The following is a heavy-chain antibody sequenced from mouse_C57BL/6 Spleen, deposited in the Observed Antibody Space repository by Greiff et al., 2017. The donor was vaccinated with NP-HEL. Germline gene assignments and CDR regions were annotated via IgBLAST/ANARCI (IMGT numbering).Heavy chain of an antibody. CDR2: ISDGGSYT. D-gene: IGHD2-12*01. Sequence: EVQVVESGGGLVKPGGSLKLSCAASGFTFSSYAMSWVRQTPEKRLEWVATISDGGSYTYYPDNVKGRFTISRDNAKNNLYLQMSHLKSEDTAMYYCARAVSLLYGDYWGQGTSVTVSS. CDR1: GFTFSSYA. CDR3: ARAVSLLYGDY. V-gene: IGHV5-4*01. J-gene: IGHJ4*01.